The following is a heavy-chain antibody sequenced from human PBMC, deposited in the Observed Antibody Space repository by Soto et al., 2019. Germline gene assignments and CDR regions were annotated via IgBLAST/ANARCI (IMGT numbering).Heavy chain of an antibody. CDR3: ASVTTMIVVVIEPHAFDI. J-gene: IGHJ3*02. V-gene: IGHV1-18*01. Sequence: GASVKVSCKASGYTFTSYGISWGRQAPGQRLEWMGWISAYNGNTNYAQKLQGSVTMTTDTSTSTAYMELRSLRSDDTAVYYCASVTTMIVVVIEPHAFDIWGQGTMVTVSS. CDR1: GYTFTSYG. D-gene: IGHD3-22*01. CDR2: ISAYNGNT.